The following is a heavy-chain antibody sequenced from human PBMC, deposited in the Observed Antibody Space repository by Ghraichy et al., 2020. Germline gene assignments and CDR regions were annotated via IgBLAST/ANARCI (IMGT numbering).Heavy chain of an antibody. CDR3: AHRLPVVTMGKFNWFDP. D-gene: IGHD4-23*01. V-gene: IGHV2-5*02. J-gene: IGHJ5*02. CDR2: IYWDDDK. Sequence: SGPTLVKPTQTLTLTCTFSGFSLSTSGVGVGWIRQPPGKALEWLALIYWDDDKRYSPSLKSRLTITKDTSKNQVVLTMTNMDPVDTATYYCAHRLPVVTMGKFNWFDPWGQGTLVTVSS. CDR1: GFSLSTSGVG.